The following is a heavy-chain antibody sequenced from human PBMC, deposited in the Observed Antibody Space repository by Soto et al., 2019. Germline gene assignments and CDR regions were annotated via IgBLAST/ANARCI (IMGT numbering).Heavy chain of an antibody. D-gene: IGHD1-1*01. CDR3: ARDRFLQHYYYYYGMDV. CDR1: GYTFTSYG. V-gene: IGHV1-18*01. CDR2: ISAYNGNT. J-gene: IGHJ6*02. Sequence: ASVKVSCKASGYTFTSYGISWVRQAPGQGFEWMGWISAYNGNTNYAQKLQGRVTMTTDTSTSTAYMELRSLRSDDTAVYYCARDRFLQHYYYYYGMDVWGQGTTVTVSS.